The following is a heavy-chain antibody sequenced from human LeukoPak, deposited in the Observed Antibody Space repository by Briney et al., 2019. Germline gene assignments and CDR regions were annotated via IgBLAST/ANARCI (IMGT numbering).Heavy chain of an antibody. V-gene: IGHV4-39*07. D-gene: IGHD6-19*01. CDR1: GGSISSSSYY. CDR3: ARGAPGAVAVLVY. J-gene: IGHJ4*02. CDR2: IYYSGST. Sequence: SETLSLTCTVSGGSISSSSYYWGWIRQPPGKGLEWIGSIYYSGSTYYNPSLKSRVTISVDTSKNQFSLKLSSVTAADTAVYYCARGAPGAVAVLVYWGLGTLVTVSS.